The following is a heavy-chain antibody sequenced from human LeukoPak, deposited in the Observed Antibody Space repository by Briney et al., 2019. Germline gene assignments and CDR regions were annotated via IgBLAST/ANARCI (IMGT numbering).Heavy chain of an antibody. CDR2: ISGSVRST. Sequence: GGSLRLSCAASGFTFSSYAMSWVRQAPGEGLEWVSAISGSVRSTYYADSVKGRFTISRDNSKTTLYLQMNSLRADDTAVYYCAKAREVGGWEYFQHWGQGTLVTVSS. V-gene: IGHV3-23*01. D-gene: IGHD6-19*01. CDR1: GFTFSSYA. CDR3: AKAREVGGWEYFQH. J-gene: IGHJ1*01.